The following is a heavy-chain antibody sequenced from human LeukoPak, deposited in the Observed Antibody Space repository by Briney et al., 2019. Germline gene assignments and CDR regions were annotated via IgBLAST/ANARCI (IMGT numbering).Heavy chain of an antibody. CDR1: GFTFSSYW. Sequence: PAGSLRLSCAASGFTFSSYWMSWARQAPGKGLEWVANIIEDESEKYYVDSMKGRFTISRDNAKSSLYLQMNSLRAEDTAIYYCARGGSWYLNFWGQGTLVTVSS. V-gene: IGHV3-7*04. D-gene: IGHD6-13*01. CDR2: IIEDESEK. J-gene: IGHJ4*02. CDR3: ARGGSWYLNF.